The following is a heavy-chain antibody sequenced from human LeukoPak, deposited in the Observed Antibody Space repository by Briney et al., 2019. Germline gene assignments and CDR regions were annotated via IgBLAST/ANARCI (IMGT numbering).Heavy chain of an antibody. Sequence: GASVKVSCKASGYTFTGYYMHWVRQAPGQGLEWMGWINPNSGGTNYAQKFQGRVTMTRDTSTSTVYMELSSLRSEDTAVYYCAREIGPRQLHLWASAFGYWGQGTLVTVSS. J-gene: IGHJ4*02. V-gene: IGHV1-2*02. CDR3: AREIGPRQLHLWASAFGY. D-gene: IGHD5-18*01. CDR2: INPNSGGT. CDR1: GYTFTGYY.